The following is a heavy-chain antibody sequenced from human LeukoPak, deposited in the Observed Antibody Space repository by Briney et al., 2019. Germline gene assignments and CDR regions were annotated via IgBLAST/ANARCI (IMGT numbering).Heavy chain of an antibody. CDR1: GYTFTSYG. CDR2: ISAYNGNT. V-gene: IGHV1-18*01. J-gene: IGHJ4*02. D-gene: IGHD2-2*01. CDR3: ARDLGSVVVPAAIGY. Sequence: EASVKVSCKASGYTFTSYGLIWVRRAPGQGLEWMGWISAYNGNTNYAQNLQGRVTMTTDTSTGTAYMELRSLRSDDTAVYYCARDLGSVVVPAAIGYWGQGTLVTVSS.